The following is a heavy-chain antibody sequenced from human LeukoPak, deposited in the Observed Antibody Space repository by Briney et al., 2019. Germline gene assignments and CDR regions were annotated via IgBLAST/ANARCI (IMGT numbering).Heavy chain of an antibody. CDR2: INSDGSST. D-gene: IGHD3-10*01. V-gene: IGHV3-74*01. CDR3: ACTMVRGVMNWFDP. J-gene: IGHJ5*02. CDR1: GFSFSSYW. Sequence: GGSLRLSCAASGFSFSSYWMHWVRQAPGTGLVWVSRINSDGSSTSYADSVKGRFTISRDNAKNTLYLQMNSLRAEDTAVYYCACTMVRGVMNWFDPWGQGTLVTVSS.